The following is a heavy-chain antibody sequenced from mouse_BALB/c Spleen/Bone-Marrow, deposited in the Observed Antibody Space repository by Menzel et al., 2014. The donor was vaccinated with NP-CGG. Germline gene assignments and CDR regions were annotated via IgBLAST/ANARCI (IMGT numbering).Heavy chain of an antibody. CDR3: ARFTTVVPFDY. CDR2: IRGDGTT. D-gene: IGHD1-1*01. Sequence: QVQLKESGPGLVAPSQSLSITCTVSGFSLTAYGVNWVRQPPGKGLEWLGMIRGDGTTDYNSALRSRLSISKDNSRSXVFLKMNSLQADDIARYYCARFTTVVPFDYWGQGTTLTVSS. J-gene: IGHJ2*01. CDR1: GFSLTAYG. V-gene: IGHV2-6-7*01.